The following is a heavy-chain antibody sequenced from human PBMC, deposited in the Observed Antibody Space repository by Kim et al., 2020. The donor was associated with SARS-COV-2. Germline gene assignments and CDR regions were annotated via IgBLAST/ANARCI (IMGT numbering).Heavy chain of an antibody. CDR1: GYTFTSYG. J-gene: IGHJ4*02. CDR2: ISAYNGNT. D-gene: IGHD6-19*01. Sequence: ASVKVSCKASGYTFTSYGISWVRQAPGQGLEWMGWISAYNGNTNYAQKLQGRVTMTTDTSTSTAYMELRSLRSDDTAVYYCARDRRAVAGTFHWDYWGQGTLVTVSS. V-gene: IGHV1-18*04. CDR3: ARDRRAVAGTFHWDY.